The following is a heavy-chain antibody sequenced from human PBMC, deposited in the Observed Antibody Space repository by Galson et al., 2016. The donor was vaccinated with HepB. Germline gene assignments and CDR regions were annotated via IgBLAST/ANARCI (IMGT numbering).Heavy chain of an antibody. J-gene: IGHJ6*02. CDR3: VRDISSGDYYYFAMDV. CDR2: ISSNSRYI. D-gene: IGHD3-22*01. CDR1: GFIFSTYS. Sequence: SLRLSCAASGFIFSTYSMNWVRQAPGKRLEWVSSISSNSRYIFYADSVKGRFTISRDNAKNSLSLQLNGLRADGTAVYYCVRDISSGDYYYFAMDVWGQGTTVTVSS. V-gene: IGHV3-21*01.